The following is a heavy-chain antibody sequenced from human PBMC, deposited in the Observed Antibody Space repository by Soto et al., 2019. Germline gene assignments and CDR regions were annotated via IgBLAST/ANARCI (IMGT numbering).Heavy chain of an antibody. V-gene: IGHV4-39*01. CDR3: ARLGPAAMTNAFDI. D-gene: IGHD2-2*01. CDR1: GGSISSSSYY. Sequence: SETLSLTCTVSGGSISSSSYYWGWIRQPPGKGLEWIGSIYYSGSTYYNPSLKSRVTISVDTSKNQFSLKLSSVTAADTAVYYCARLGPAAMTNAFDIWGQGTMVTVSS. CDR2: IYYSGST. J-gene: IGHJ3*02.